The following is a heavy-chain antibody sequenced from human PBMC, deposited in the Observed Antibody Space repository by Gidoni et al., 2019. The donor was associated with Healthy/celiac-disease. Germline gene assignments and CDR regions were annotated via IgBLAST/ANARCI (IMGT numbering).Heavy chain of an antibody. CDR3: ARVGYFWSGYYRVEDNYYYYGMDV. CDR1: GYTFTSYD. Sequence: QVQLVQSGAEVKKPGASVKVSCKASGYTFTSYDINWVRQATGQGLEWMGWMNPNSGNTGYAQKFQGRVTMTRNTSISTAYMELSSLRSEDTAVYYCARVGYFWSGYYRVEDNYYYYGMDVWGQGTTVTVSS. J-gene: IGHJ6*02. D-gene: IGHD3-3*01. V-gene: IGHV1-8*01. CDR2: MNPNSGNT.